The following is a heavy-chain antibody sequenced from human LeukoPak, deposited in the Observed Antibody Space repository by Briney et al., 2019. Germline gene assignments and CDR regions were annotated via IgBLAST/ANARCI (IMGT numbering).Heavy chain of an antibody. CDR3: ARLGTAVDGMKTHYSYYMDV. J-gene: IGHJ6*03. Sequence: GGSLRLSCAASGFIFSNYWMNWVRQAPGKGLEWVAGIKQDGSEKYYADSVEGRFTISRDNAKNSVYLQMNSPRAEDTAVYYCARLGTAVDGMKTHYSYYMDVWGKGTTVTVSS. CDR1: GFIFSNYW. D-gene: IGHD6-19*01. CDR2: IKQDGSEK. V-gene: IGHV3-7*01.